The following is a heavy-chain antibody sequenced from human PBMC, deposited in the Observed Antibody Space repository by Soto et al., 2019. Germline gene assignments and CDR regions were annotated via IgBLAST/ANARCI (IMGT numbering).Heavy chain of an antibody. D-gene: IGHD6-13*01. J-gene: IGHJ4*02. Sequence: ASVKVSCKASGYTFTGYYMHWVRQAPGQGLEWMGWINPNSGGTNYAQKFQGWVTMTRDTSISTAYMELSRLRSDDTAVYYCARSAGLGIAAAGTIDYWGQGTLVTVSS. V-gene: IGHV1-2*04. CDR2: INPNSGGT. CDR3: ARSAGLGIAAAGTIDY. CDR1: GYTFTGYY.